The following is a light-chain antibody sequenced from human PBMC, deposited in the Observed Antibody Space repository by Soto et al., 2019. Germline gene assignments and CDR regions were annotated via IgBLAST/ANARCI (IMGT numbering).Light chain of an antibody. V-gene: IGLV2-14*01. Sequence: QSVLTQPASVSGSPGQSITISCTGTSSDVGGYNSVSWYQQLPGKAPKLIIYGVSNRPSGVSNRFSGSKSDNTASLTISGLQAEDEADYYCSSYKTSSTSYVFGTGTKVTVL. CDR2: GVS. J-gene: IGLJ1*01. CDR1: SSDVGGYNS. CDR3: SSYKTSSTSYV.